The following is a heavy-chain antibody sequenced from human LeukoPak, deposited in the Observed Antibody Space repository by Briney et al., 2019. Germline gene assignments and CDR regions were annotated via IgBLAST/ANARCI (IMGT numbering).Heavy chain of an antibody. CDR3: ARHKGYYDSRAEDAFDI. Sequence: GESLKISCKGSGYSFTNYWIDWVRQMPGKGLEWMGIIYPGDSDTRYSPSFQGQVTISADKSISTAYLQWSSLKASDTAMYYCARHKGYYDSRAEDAFDIWGQGTMVTVSS. D-gene: IGHD3-22*01. V-gene: IGHV5-51*01. CDR2: IYPGDSDT. CDR1: GYSFTNYW. J-gene: IGHJ3*02.